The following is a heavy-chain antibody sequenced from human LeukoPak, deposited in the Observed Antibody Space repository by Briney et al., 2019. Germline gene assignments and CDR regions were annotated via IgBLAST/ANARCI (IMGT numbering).Heavy chain of an antibody. J-gene: IGHJ1*01. Sequence: ASVKVSCKASGYTFTGYYMHWVRQAPGQGLEGMGWINPNSGGTNYAQKFQGRVTMTRDTSISTAYMELSRLRSDDTAVYYCARVSPGSSSGYFQHWGQGTLVTVSS. CDR2: INPNSGGT. V-gene: IGHV1-2*02. CDR1: GYTFTGYY. D-gene: IGHD6-6*01. CDR3: ARVSPGSSSGYFQH.